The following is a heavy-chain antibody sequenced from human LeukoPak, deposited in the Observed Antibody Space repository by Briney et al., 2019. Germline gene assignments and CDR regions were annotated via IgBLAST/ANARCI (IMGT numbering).Heavy chain of an antibody. Sequence: GESLKISCKGSGYSFTSYWIGWVRQMPGKGLEWMGIIYPGDSDTRSSPSFQGQVTISADKSISTAYLQWSSLKASDTAMYYCARRLYCGGDCYTPDFDYWGQGTLVTVSS. D-gene: IGHD2-21*01. J-gene: IGHJ4*02. CDR3: ARRLYCGGDCYTPDFDY. V-gene: IGHV5-51*01. CDR2: IYPGDSDT. CDR1: GYSFTSYW.